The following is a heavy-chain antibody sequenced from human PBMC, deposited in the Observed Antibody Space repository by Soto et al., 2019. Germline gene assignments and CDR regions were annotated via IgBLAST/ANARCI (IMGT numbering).Heavy chain of an antibody. Sequence: EVQLVESGGGLVQPGGSLRLSCAASGFTVSTNYMSWVRQAPGKGLEWISIIHSGGNTYYADSVKGRFTISRDNCKNSACAQMNSLRAEDTAVYYCVRPVRRSGGMDVSGQGTTVDDSS. V-gene: IGHV3-66*01. CDR1: GFTVSTNY. D-gene: IGHD1-26*01. CDR3: VRPVRRSGGMDV. J-gene: IGHJ6*02. CDR2: IHSGGNT.